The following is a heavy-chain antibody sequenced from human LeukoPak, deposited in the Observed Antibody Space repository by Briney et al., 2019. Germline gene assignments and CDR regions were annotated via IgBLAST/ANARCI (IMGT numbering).Heavy chain of an antibody. CDR3: ARALPPSVNTPWK. Sequence: GGSLRLSCAASGFTFSSYWMHWVRQAPGKGLVWVSRISSDGSSTSYADSVKGRFTIFRDNAKNTLYLQMNSLGAEDTAVYYCARALPPSVNTPWKWGQGTQVTASS. D-gene: IGHD1-1*01. V-gene: IGHV3-74*01. J-gene: IGHJ4*02. CDR1: GFTFSSYW. CDR2: ISSDGSST.